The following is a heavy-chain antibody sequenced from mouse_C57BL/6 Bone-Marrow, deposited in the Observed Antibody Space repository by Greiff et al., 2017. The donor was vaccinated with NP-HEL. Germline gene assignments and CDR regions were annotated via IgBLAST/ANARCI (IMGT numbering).Heavy chain of an antibody. CDR2: IDPENGDT. V-gene: IGHV14-4*01. Sequence: EVKLQQSGAELVRPGASVKLSCTASGFNIKADYMHWVKQRPEQGLEWIGWIDPENGDTEYASNFQGKATISADTSSNTAYLQLSSLTSEDTAVYYCTKRAWFAYWGQGTLVTVSA. J-gene: IGHJ3*01. CDR1: GFNIKADY. CDR3: TKRAWFAY.